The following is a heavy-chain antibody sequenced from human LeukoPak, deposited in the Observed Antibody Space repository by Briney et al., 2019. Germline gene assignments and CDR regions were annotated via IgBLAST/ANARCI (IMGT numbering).Heavy chain of an antibody. CDR3: ARFAKGYGSGDIDY. V-gene: IGHV3-21*01. CDR1: GFTFSSYS. J-gene: IGHJ4*02. CDR2: ISSNSAYI. D-gene: IGHD3-10*01. Sequence: GGSLRLSCAASGFTFSSYSMNWVRQAPGKGLEWVSSISSNSAYIYYADSMKGRFTISRDNAKNSLYLQMNSLRAEDTAVYYCARFAKGYGSGDIDYWGQGTLVTVSS.